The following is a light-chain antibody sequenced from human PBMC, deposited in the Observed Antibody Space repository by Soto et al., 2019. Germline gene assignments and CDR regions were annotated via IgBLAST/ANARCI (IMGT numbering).Light chain of an antibody. CDR1: QSVSIRH. CDR3: QQYGTSWT. V-gene: IGKV3-20*01. Sequence: IVLTQSPGTLSLSPGEGATLSCRTSQSVSIRHLAWYQQRPGQAPRRLIYATSDRATGTPDRFSGSGSGTDFTLTITSLEPEDFAVYYCQQYGTSWTFGQGTKVEI. CDR2: ATS. J-gene: IGKJ1*01.